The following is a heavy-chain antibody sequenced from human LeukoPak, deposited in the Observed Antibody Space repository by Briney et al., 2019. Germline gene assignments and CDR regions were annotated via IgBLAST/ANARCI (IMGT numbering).Heavy chain of an antibody. V-gene: IGHV3-48*03. D-gene: IGHD2-2*01. CDR2: ISNTGDTI. J-gene: IGHJ6*02. CDR3: ARWYCSSTNCHSYYYGMDV. Sequence: PGGSLRLSCAASGFTFSSYEMNWVRQAPGKGLEWVSFISNTGDTITYVDSVKGRFTISRDNAKNSLYLQMNSLRAEDTAVYYCARWYCSSTNCHSYYYGMDVWGQRTTVTVSS. CDR1: GFTFSSYE.